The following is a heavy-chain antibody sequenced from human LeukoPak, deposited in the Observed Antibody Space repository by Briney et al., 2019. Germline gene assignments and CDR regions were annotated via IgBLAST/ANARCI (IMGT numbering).Heavy chain of an antibody. Sequence: SVKVSCKASGHTFTGYYIHWVRQVPGQGLEWMGWINPSSGGTNDAQQFQGRVSMTWDTSITTAYMELRRLRSDDTAVYYCASSDSGSYCLGFWGQGTLVTVSA. CDR1: GHTFTGYY. D-gene: IGHD1-26*01. V-gene: IGHV1-2*02. CDR2: INPSSGGT. J-gene: IGHJ4*02. CDR3: ASSDSGSYCLGF.